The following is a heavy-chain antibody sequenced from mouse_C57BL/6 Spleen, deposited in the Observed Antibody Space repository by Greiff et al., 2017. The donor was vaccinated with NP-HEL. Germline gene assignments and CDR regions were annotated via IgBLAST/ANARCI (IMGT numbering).Heavy chain of an antibody. CDR3: ARFPLLAMDY. D-gene: IGHD6-1*01. J-gene: IGHJ4*01. CDR1: GFTFTDYY. Sequence: EVKLMESGGGLVQPGGSLSLSCAASGFTFTDYYMSWVRQPPGKALEWLGFIRNKANGYTTEYSASVKGRFTISRDNSQSILYLQMNALRAEDSATYYCARFPLLAMDYWGQGTSVTVSS. V-gene: IGHV7-3*01. CDR2: IRNKANGYTT.